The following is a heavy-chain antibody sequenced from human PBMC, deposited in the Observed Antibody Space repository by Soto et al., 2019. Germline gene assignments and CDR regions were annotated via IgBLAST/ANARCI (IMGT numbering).Heavy chain of an antibody. J-gene: IGHJ4*02. D-gene: IGHD3-3*01. CDR2: ISWDGGST. V-gene: IGHV3-43*01. Sequence: QPGGSLRLSCAASGFTFSSYAMHWVRQAPGKGLEWVSLISWDGGSTYYADSVKGRFTISRDNSKNSLYLQMNSLRTEDTALYYCAKARPTIFGVVTSGIDYWGQGTLVTVSS. CDR1: GFTFSSYA. CDR3: AKARPTIFGVVTSGIDY.